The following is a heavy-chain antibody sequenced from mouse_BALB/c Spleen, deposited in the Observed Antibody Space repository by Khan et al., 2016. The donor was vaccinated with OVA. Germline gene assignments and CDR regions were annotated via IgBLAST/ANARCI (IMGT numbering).Heavy chain of an antibody. Sequence: QVQLQQSGAELVRPGVSVKISCKGSGYTFTDFTMHWVKQSHAMSLEWIGVISTYYGHATYNQKFKDKATMTVEKSSSTAYMELARLTSEDSAIYYCTRGGGGNRFAYWGQGTLVTVSA. CDR1: GYTFTDFT. V-gene: IGHV1S137*01. CDR2: ISTYYGHA. J-gene: IGHJ3*01. D-gene: IGHD1-1*02. CDR3: TRGGGGNRFAY.